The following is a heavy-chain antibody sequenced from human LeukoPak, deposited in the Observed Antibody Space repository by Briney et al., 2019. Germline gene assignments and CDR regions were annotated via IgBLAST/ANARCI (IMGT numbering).Heavy chain of an antibody. D-gene: IGHD4-17*01. V-gene: IGHV3-21*01. Sequence: GGSLRLSCAASGFTFSSYTMNWVRQAPGKGLEWVSIISSGSSYIHYADSVKGRFTISRDNAKNSLYLQMNSLRAEDTALYYCVRGPHYGAYTDYFDYWGQGTLVTVSS. CDR3: VRGPHYGAYTDYFDY. CDR1: GFTFSSYT. CDR2: ISSGSSYI. J-gene: IGHJ4*02.